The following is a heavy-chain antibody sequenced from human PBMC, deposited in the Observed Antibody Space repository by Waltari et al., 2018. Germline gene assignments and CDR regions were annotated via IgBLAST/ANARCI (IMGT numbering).Heavy chain of an antibody. D-gene: IGHD3-16*01. CDR1: GYTFTGYY. Sequence: QVQLVQSGAEVQKPGASVRVSCTAAGYTFTGYYIHWVRQAPGPGLEWMGRINPNTGDTKFAQNFRVRVTMTRDTSISTAYMELSGLRSDDTAMYFCARREHFGDSLDYWGQGTLVAVSS. J-gene: IGHJ4*02. CDR2: INPNTGDT. CDR3: ARREHFGDSLDY. V-gene: IGHV1-2*06.